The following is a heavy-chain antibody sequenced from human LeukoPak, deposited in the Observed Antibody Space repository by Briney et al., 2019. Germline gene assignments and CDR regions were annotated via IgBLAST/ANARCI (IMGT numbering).Heavy chain of an antibody. CDR2: ISNTGST. CDR3: ARDSRRYDSSGYQDY. CDR1: GGSISSYY. J-gene: IGHJ4*02. D-gene: IGHD3-22*01. Sequence: PSETLSLTCTVSGGSISSYYWSWIRQPPGKGLEWIGYISNTGSTNYNPSLESRVTISVDTSKNQFSLKLSSVTAADTAVYYCARDSRRYDSSGYQDYWGQGTLVTVSS. V-gene: IGHV4-4*08.